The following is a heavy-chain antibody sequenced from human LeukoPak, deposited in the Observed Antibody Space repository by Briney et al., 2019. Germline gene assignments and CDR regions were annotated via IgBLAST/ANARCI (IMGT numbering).Heavy chain of an antibody. CDR2: ISSSGSTI. D-gene: IGHD6-13*01. CDR3: ARDRVPGTAAASGI. V-gene: IGHV3-11*04. Sequence: PGGSLRLSCAASGFTFSDYYMSWIRQAPGKGLEWVSYISSSGSTIYYADSVKGRFTISRDNAKNSLYLQMNSLRAEDTAVYYCARDRVPGTAAASGIWGQGTLVTVSS. J-gene: IGHJ4*02. CDR1: GFTFSDYY.